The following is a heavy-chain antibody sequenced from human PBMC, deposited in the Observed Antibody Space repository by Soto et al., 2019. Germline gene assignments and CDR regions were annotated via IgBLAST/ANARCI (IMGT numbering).Heavy chain of an antibody. D-gene: IGHD5-12*01. Sequence: XSVKVSCKGSVYSLTELSMHWVRQAPGKGLEWMGGFDPEDGETIYAQKFQGRVTMTEDTSTDTAYMELSSLRSEDTAVYYCASTSRVGWFDHWGQGTLVTVSS. CDR1: VYSLTELS. CDR3: ASTSRVGWFDH. V-gene: IGHV1-24*01. J-gene: IGHJ5*02. CDR2: FDPEDGET.